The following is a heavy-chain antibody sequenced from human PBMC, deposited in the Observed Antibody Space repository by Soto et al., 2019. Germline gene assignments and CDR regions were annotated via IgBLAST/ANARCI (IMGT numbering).Heavy chain of an antibody. CDR3: ARAWVREPRNWFAP. CDR2: INPNSGGT. Sequence: GASVKVSCKASGYTSTGYYMHWVRQAPGQGLEWMGWINPNSGGTNYAQKFQGWVTMTRDTSISTAYMELSRLRSDDTAVYYCARAWVREPRNWFAPWGQGTLVTVSS. CDR1: GYTSTGYY. J-gene: IGHJ5*02. D-gene: IGHD3-10*01. V-gene: IGHV1-2*04.